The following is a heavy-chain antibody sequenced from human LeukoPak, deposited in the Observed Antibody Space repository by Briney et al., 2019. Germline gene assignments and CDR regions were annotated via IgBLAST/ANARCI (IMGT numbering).Heavy chain of an antibody. D-gene: IGHD3-10*01. CDR3: ARGGYYGSGSYEGYFDY. J-gene: IGHJ4*02. Sequence: PAGRSLRLSCAASGFTFSSYAMHWVRQAPGKGLEWVAVISYDGSNKYYADSVKGRFTISRDNSKNTLYLQMNSLRAEDTAAYYCARGGYYGSGSYEGYFDYWGQGTLVTVSS. CDR2: ISYDGSNK. CDR1: GFTFSSYA. V-gene: IGHV3-30-3*01.